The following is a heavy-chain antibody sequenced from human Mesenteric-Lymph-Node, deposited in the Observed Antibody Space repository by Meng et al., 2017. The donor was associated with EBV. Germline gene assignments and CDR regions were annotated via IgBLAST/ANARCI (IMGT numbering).Heavy chain of an antibody. Sequence: VQLGPFGVELKKPRASGKVSCKPARYAFTTYAVYWVRQAPGQGLECMGWINTNTGNPTYAQGFTGGFVFSLDTSVSTAYLQISSLKTEDTAVYYCARRGGPVTELDYWGQGTLVTVSS. CDR1: RYAFTTYA. J-gene: IGHJ4*02. CDR3: ARRGGPVTELDY. V-gene: IGHV7-4-1*02. CDR2: INTNTGNP. D-gene: IGHD4-17*01.